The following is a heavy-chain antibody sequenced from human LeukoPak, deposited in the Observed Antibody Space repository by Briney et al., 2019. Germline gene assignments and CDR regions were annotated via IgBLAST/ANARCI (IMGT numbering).Heavy chain of an antibody. CDR2: ISSSGTTI. CDR3: VRDTFSPDAFDI. CDR1: GFRFSSYD. D-gene: IGHD3-16*01. J-gene: IGHJ3*02. Sequence: GGSLRLSCAASGFRFSSYDMNWVRQAPGKGLEWVSYISSSGTTIYSADSVKGRFTISRDNAKNSLYLQMNSLRAEDTAVYYCVRDTFSPDAFDIWGQGTMVTVSS. V-gene: IGHV3-48*03.